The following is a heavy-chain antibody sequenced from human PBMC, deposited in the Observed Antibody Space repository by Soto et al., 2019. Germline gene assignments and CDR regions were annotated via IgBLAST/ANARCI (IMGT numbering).Heavy chain of an antibody. J-gene: IGHJ6*02. CDR3: AREGVAPYYYYGMDV. Sequence: ASVKVSCKASGYTFTSYYIQWVRQAPGQGLEWMGIINPSGGSTNYAQKFQGRVTMTRDTSTSTVYMEVRSLRSDDTAVYYCAREGVAPYYYYGMDVWGQGTPVTVSS. CDR1: GYTFTSYY. CDR2: INPSGGST. D-gene: IGHD5-12*01. V-gene: IGHV1-46*01.